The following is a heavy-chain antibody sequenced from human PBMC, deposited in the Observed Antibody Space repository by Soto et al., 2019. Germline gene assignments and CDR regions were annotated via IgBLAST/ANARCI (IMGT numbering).Heavy chain of an antibody. CDR3: ARVGNRYQLLSGDEEGRRIWFDP. D-gene: IGHD2-2*01. Sequence: QVQLQESGPGLVKPSQTLSLTCTVSGGSISSGGYYWSWIRQHPGKGLEWIGYIYYSGSTYYNPSLKSRVTISVDTSKNQFSLKLSSVTAADTAVYYCARVGNRYQLLSGDEEGRRIWFDPWGQGTLVTVSS. CDR2: IYYSGST. CDR1: GGSISSGGYY. J-gene: IGHJ5*02. V-gene: IGHV4-31*03.